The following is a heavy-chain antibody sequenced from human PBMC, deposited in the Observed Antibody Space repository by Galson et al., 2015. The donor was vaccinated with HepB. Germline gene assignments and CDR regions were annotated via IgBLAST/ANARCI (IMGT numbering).Heavy chain of an antibody. CDR2: IRSKANSYAT. J-gene: IGHJ6*03. V-gene: IGHV3-73*01. Sequence: SLRLSCAASGFTFSGSTIHWVRQASGKGLEWVGRIRSKANSYATAYAASVKGRFTISRDDSKNTAYLQMNSLKTEDTAVYYCTRGEYSSSESSPYYYYYYMDVWGKGTTVTVSS. D-gene: IGHD6-6*01. CDR1: GFTFSGST. CDR3: TRGEYSSSESSPYYYYYYMDV.